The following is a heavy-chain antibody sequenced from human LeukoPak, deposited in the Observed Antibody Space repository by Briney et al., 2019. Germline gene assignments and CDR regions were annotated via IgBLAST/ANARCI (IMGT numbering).Heavy chain of an antibody. CDR3: ATGGSLDYGDYFIY. Sequence: ASVKVSCKASGYSFTNYYMHWVRQAPGQGLEWMGWISAYNGNTNYAQKLQGRVTMTTDTSTSTAYMELRSLRSDDTAVYYCATGGSLDYGDYFIYWGQGTLVTVSS. D-gene: IGHD4-17*01. V-gene: IGHV1-18*04. CDR1: GYSFTNYY. J-gene: IGHJ4*02. CDR2: ISAYNGNT.